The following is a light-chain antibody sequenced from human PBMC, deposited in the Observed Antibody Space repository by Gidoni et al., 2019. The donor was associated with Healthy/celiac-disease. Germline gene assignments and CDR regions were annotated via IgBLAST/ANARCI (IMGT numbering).Light chain of an antibody. CDR2: KAS. V-gene: IGKV1-5*03. CDR1: QSISSW. CDR3: QQYNSYWT. Sequence: DIQMPQSPSTLSASVGDRVTITCRASQSISSWLAWYQQNPGKAPKLLIYKASSLESGVPSRFSGSGSGTEFTLTISSLQPDDFSTYYCQQYNSYWTFGQGTKVEIK. J-gene: IGKJ1*01.